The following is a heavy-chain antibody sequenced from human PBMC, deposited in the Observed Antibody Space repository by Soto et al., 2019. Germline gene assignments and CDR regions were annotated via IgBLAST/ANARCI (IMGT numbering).Heavy chain of an antibody. V-gene: IGHV1-69*02. D-gene: IGHD2-2*01. CDR3: ARVSDSSTSGLVGNWFDP. J-gene: IGHJ5*02. CDR2: IIPILGIA. CDR1: GGTFSSYT. Sequence: SVKVSCKASGGTFSSYTISWVRQAPGQGLEWMGRIIPILGIANYAQKFQGRVTITADKSTSTAYMELSSLRSEDTAVYYCARVSDSSTSGLVGNWFDPWGQGTLVTVTS.